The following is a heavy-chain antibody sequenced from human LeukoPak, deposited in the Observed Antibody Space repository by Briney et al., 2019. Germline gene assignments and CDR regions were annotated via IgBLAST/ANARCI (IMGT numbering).Heavy chain of an antibody. D-gene: IGHD1-7*01. CDR1: GGSISSYH. CDR3: ARGTLELYYYYYMDV. V-gene: IGHV4-59*01. CDR2: IYYSGST. Sequence: SETLSLTCTVSGGSISSYHWSWIRQPPGKGLEWIGYIYYSGSTNYNPSLKSRVTISVDTSKNQFSLKLSFVTAADTAVYYCARGTLELYYYYYMDVWGKGTTVTVSS. J-gene: IGHJ6*03.